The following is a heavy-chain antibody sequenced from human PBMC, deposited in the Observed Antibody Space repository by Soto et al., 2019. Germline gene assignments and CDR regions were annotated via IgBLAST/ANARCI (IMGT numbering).Heavy chain of an antibody. CDR3: AKSSYSISSLDY. V-gene: IGHV3-23*01. Sequence: PGGSLRLSCAAAGVTFRSSALSCVRQAPGKGLEWVSAISGTGGITYYADSVKGWFTISRDNSKTTLYLQMNSLRAEDTAVYDCAKSSYSISSLDYWGQGTLVTVSS. CDR1: GVTFRSSA. J-gene: IGHJ4*02. CDR2: ISGTGGIT. D-gene: IGHD4-4*01.